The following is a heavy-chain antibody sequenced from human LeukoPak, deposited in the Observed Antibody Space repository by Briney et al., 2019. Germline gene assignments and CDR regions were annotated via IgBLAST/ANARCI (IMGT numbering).Heavy chain of an antibody. V-gene: IGHV4-59*08. Sequence: SETLSLTCTVSGGSISSYYWSWIRQPPGKGLEWIGYIYYSGSTNYNPSLKSRVTISVDTSKNQFSLKLSSVTAAVTAVYYCARHTRHFDYWGQGTLVTVSS. CDR2: IYYSGST. J-gene: IGHJ4*02. CDR3: ARHTRHFDY. CDR1: GGSISSYY.